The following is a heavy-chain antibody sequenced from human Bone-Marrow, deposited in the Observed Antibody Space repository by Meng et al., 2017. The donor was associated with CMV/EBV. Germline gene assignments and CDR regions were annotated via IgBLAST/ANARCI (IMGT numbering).Heavy chain of an antibody. CDR2: IYSGGST. J-gene: IGHJ4*02. CDR1: GFTVSSNY. CDR3: ARLSHTGTYFDH. V-gene: IGHV3-53*01. D-gene: IGHD1-26*01. Sequence: GESLKISCAASGFTVSSNYMSWVRQAPGKGLEWVSVIYSGGSTYYADSVKGRFTISRDNSKNTLYLQMNSLRAEDTAVYYCARLSHTGTYFDHWGQGTLVTVSS.